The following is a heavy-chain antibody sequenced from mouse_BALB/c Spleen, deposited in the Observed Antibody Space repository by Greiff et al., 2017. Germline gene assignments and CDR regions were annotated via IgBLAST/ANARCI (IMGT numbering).Heavy chain of an antibody. Sequence: QVQLKESGPGLVAPSQSLSITCTVSGFSLTSYDISWIRQPPGKGLEWLGVIWTGGGTNYNSAFMSRLSISKDNSKSQVFLKMNSLQTDDTAIYYCVGTTVQQDYFDYWGQGTTLTVSS. CDR1: GFSLTSYD. CDR3: VGTTVQQDYFDY. D-gene: IGHD1-1*01. J-gene: IGHJ2*01. CDR2: IWTGGGT. V-gene: IGHV2-9-2*01.